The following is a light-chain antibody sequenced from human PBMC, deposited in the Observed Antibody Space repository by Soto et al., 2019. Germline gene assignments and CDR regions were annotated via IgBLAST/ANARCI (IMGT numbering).Light chain of an antibody. CDR1: QSISSY. CDR3: QQRSNLPPT. CDR2: DTS. V-gene: IGKV3-11*01. Sequence: EIVLTQSPATLSLSPGERATLSCRASQSISSYLAWYRQIPGQAPRLLIYDTSNRATGTPDRFSGGGSGTDFTLTISSLEPEDFAVYFCQQRSNLPPTFGQGTRLEIK. J-gene: IGKJ5*01.